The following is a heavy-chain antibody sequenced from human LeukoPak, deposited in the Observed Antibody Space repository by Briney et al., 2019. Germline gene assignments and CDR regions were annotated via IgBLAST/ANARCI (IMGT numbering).Heavy chain of an antibody. Sequence: PGGSLRLSCAASGFTFSSYSMNWVRQAPGKGLEWVSYISSVGSTIYYADSVKGRFTISRDNAKNSLYLQMNSLRAEDTAVYYCARDALRFLEWLKIAYYMDVWGKGTTVTVSS. CDR2: ISSVGSTI. J-gene: IGHJ6*03. CDR3: ARDALRFLEWLKIAYYMDV. D-gene: IGHD3-3*01. V-gene: IGHV3-48*01. CDR1: GFTFSSYS.